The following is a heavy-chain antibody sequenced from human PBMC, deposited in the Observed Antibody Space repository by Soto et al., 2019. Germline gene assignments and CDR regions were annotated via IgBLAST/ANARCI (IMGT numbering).Heavy chain of an antibody. V-gene: IGHV1-18*01. J-gene: IGHJ6*03. Sequence: SVKVSCKASGYTFTSYGISWVRQAPGQGLEWMGWISAYNGNTNYAQKLQGRVTMTTDTSTSTAYMELRSLRSDDTAVYYCARESSSSLDYYYYYMDVWGKGTTVTVSS. D-gene: IGHD6-6*01. CDR3: ARESSSSLDYYYYYMDV. CDR1: GYTFTSYG. CDR2: ISAYNGNT.